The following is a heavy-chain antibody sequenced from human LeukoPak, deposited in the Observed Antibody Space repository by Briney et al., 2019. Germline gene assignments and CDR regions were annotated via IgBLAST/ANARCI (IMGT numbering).Heavy chain of an antibody. Sequence: LSLTCTVSGGSISSSNYYWGWIRQAPGKGLEWVSYITTSGSTIYYIDSVKGRFTISRDNAKNSLYLQMNSLRAEDTAVYYCARSNSYGYVRTMDVWGQGTTVTVSS. V-gene: IGHV3-11*01. CDR1: GGSISSSNYY. CDR2: ITTSGSTI. J-gene: IGHJ6*02. D-gene: IGHD5-18*01. CDR3: ARSNSYGYVRTMDV.